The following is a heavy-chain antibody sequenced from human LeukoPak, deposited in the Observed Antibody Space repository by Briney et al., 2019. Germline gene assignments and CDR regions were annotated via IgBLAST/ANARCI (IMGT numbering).Heavy chain of an antibody. CDR3: AKDGPLMTTGTTVLDY. V-gene: IGHV3-30*18. CDR2: IPYDGSNT. D-gene: IGHD4-11*01. J-gene: IGHJ4*02. Sequence: GGSLRLSCAASGFTSSSYGMHWGRQAPGKVLGWVAVIPYDGSNTYYAYSMKGRFTTSTDNSKNTLYLQMNSLRAEHTAVYFCAKDGPLMTTGTTVLDYGGQGTLDTVS. CDR1: GFTSSSYG.